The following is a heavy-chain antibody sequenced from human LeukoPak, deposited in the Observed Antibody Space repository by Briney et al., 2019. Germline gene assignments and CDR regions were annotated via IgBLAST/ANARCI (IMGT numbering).Heavy chain of an antibody. Sequence: ASVKVSCKASGYTFTSYGISWVRQAPGQGLEWMGGIIPIFGTANYAQKFQGRVTITADESTSTAYMELSSLRSEDTAVYYCARGYCSGGSCYSGYYYYYYMDVWGKGTTVTISS. CDR2: IIPIFGTA. D-gene: IGHD2-15*01. V-gene: IGHV1-69*13. CDR1: GYTFTSYG. J-gene: IGHJ6*03. CDR3: ARGYCSGGSCYSGYYYYYYMDV.